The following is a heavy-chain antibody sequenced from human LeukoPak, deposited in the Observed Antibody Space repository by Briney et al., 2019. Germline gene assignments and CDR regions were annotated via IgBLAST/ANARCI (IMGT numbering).Heavy chain of an antibody. V-gene: IGHV3-7*01. J-gene: IGHJ4*02. Sequence: GGSLRLSCAASGFTFSSYWMTWVRQAPGKGLEWVANINQDGSEKYYVDSVKGRFTISRDNAKNSLYLQMNGLGAEDTAVYYCARDRYSGYEFDYWGQGTLVTVS. D-gene: IGHD5-12*01. CDR1: GFTFSSYW. CDR3: ARDRYSGYEFDY. CDR2: INQDGSEK.